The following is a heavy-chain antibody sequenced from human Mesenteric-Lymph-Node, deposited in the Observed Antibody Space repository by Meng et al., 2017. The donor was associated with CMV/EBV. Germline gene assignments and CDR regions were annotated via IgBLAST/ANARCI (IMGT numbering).Heavy chain of an antibody. D-gene: IGHD3-10*01. J-gene: IGHJ4*02. CDR1: GYTFTSYA. V-gene: IGHV7-4-1*02. Sequence: VSCKASGYTFTSYAMSWVRQAPGQGLEWMGWINTNTGNPTYAQGFTGRFVFSLDTSVSAAYLEISSLRTEDTAVYYCARGMVRGDFWGQGALVTVSP. CDR2: INTNTGNP. CDR3: ARGMVRGDF.